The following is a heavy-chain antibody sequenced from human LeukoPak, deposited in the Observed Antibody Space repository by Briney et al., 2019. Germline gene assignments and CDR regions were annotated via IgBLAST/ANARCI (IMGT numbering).Heavy chain of an antibody. CDR3: AREWELLRRHRGWFDP. D-gene: IGHD1-26*01. J-gene: IGHJ5*02. CDR1: GGSISGSY. Sequence: SSETLSLTCTVSGGSISGSYWTWIRQPAGEGLEWIGRIYTSGSTNYNPSLKSRVTMSLDTSKNQFSLKLSSVTAADTAVYYCAREWELLRRHRGWFDPWGQGTLVTVSS. CDR2: IYTSGST. V-gene: IGHV4-4*07.